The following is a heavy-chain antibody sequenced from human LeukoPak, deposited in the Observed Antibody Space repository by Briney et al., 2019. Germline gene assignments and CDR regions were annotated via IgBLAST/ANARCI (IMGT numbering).Heavy chain of an antibody. CDR1: GFTFSDAW. V-gene: IGHV3-15*01. CDR2: IKSKIDGGTI. Sequence: GGSLRLSCVASGFTFSDAWMSWIRQAPGKGLEWVGRIKSKIDGGTIDYAAPVKGRFTISRDDSRNTLYLQMNSLKTEDTAVYYCTTRRQDGWWGQGTLVTVSS. J-gene: IGHJ4*02. D-gene: IGHD2-15*01. CDR3: TTRRQDGW.